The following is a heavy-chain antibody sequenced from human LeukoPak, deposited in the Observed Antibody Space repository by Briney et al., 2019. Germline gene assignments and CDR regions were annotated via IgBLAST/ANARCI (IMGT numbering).Heavy chain of an antibody. CDR3: ARDPGGSYPYFDY. V-gene: IGHV3-7*01. Sequence: GGSLRLSCAASGFTFSSYEMNWVRQAPGKGLEWVANIKQDGSEKYYVDSVKGRFTISRDNAKNSLYLQMNSLRAEDTAVYYCARDPGGSYPYFDYWGQGTLVTVSS. CDR2: IKQDGSEK. CDR1: GFTFSSYE. D-gene: IGHD1-26*01. J-gene: IGHJ4*02.